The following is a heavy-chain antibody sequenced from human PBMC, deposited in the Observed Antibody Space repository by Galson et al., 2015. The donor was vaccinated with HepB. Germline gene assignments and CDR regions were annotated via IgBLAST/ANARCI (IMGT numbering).Heavy chain of an antibody. D-gene: IGHD3-22*01. CDR3: ARDVPISSGYPNDAFDI. CDR2: INPNSGGT. CDR1: GYTFTGYY. V-gene: IGHV1-2*04. Sequence: SVKVSCKASGYTFTGYYMHWVRQAPGQGLEWMGWINPNSGGTNYAQKFQGWVTMTRDTSISTAYMELSRLRSDDTAVYYCARDVPISSGYPNDAFDIWGQGTMVTVSS. J-gene: IGHJ3*02.